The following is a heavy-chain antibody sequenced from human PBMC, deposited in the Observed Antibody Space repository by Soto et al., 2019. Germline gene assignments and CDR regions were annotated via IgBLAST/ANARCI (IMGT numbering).Heavy chain of an antibody. V-gene: IGHV5-10-1*03. CDR2: IDPPDSFT. J-gene: IGHJ3*01. Sequence: EVQLEQSAAEAKKPGEPLKISCKASVYKFTTFWLNWVRQTPGKGLEWLGRIDPPDSFTNYSPPFEGHVTISVDRSISPADLLGNSLQASDTAIYYCATPASGGSRDAFDVWGQGTTLTVSS. CDR1: VYKFTTFW. CDR3: ATPASGGSRDAFDV. D-gene: IGHD2-15*01.